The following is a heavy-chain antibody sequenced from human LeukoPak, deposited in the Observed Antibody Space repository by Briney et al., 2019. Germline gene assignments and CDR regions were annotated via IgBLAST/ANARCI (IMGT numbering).Heavy chain of an antibody. CDR2: ISYDEMYQ. CDR3: AKDRDYYGSGSDY. CDR1: GFTFNIYG. Sequence: GRSLRLSCAASGFTFNIYGMHWVRQAPGKGLEWVAGISYDEMYQYYADSVKGRFTISRDNSKNTLFLQMNSLRAGDTAIYYCAKDRDYYGSGSDYWGQGTLVTVSS. V-gene: IGHV3-30*18. J-gene: IGHJ4*02. D-gene: IGHD3-10*01.